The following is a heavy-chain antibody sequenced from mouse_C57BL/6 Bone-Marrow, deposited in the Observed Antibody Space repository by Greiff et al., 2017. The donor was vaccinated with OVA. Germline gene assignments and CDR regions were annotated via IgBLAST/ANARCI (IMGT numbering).Heavy chain of an antibody. Sequence: QVHVKQSGAELVKPGASVKLSCKASGYTFTSYWMQWVKQRPGQGLEWIGEIDPSDSYTNYNQKFKGKATLTVDTSSSTAYMQLSSLTSEDSAVYYCARNDYDWYWYFDVWGTGTTVTVSS. J-gene: IGHJ1*03. CDR3: ARNDYDWYWYFDV. CDR1: GYTFTSYW. V-gene: IGHV1-50*01. CDR2: IDPSDSYT. D-gene: IGHD2-4*01.